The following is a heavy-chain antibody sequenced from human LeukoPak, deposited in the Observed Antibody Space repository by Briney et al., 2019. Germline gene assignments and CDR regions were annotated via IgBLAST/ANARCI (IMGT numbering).Heavy chain of an antibody. CDR1: GGSISSGSYY. Sequence: SETLSLTCTVSGGSISSGSYYWSWIRQPAGKGLEWIGRIYTSGSTNYNPSLKSRVTISVDTSKNQFSLKLSSVTAADTAVYYCARDPGYCSSTSCPNPWGQGTLVTVSS. J-gene: IGHJ5*02. CDR3: ARDPGYCSSTSCPNP. D-gene: IGHD2-2*01. V-gene: IGHV4-61*02. CDR2: IYTSGST.